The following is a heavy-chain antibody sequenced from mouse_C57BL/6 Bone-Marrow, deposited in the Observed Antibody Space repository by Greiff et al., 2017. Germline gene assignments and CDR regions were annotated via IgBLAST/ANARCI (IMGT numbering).Heavy chain of an antibody. CDR2: IYPGNSDT. CDR3: TRKEVDGYDEYFDV. CDR1: GYTFTSYW. V-gene: IGHV1-5*01. Sequence: EVQLKQSGTVLARPGASVKMSCKTSGYTFTSYWMHWVKQRPGQGLEWIGAIYPGNSDTSYNQKFKGKAKLTAVTSASTAYMELSSLTNEDSVVYYCTRKEVDGYDEYFDVWGTGTTVTVSS. J-gene: IGHJ1*03. D-gene: IGHD2-2*01.